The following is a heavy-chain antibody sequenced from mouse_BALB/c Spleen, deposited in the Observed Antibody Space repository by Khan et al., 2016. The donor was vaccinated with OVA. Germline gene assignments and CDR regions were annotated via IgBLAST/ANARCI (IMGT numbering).Heavy chain of an antibody. V-gene: IGHV2-6-4*01. D-gene: IGHD2-14*01. Sequence: QVQLQQSGPGLVAPSQSLSITCTVSGFSLSRYNIHWVRQPPGKGLEWLGMIWGGGGTDYNSTLKSRLSISKDNSKSQVFLKRNRMQTGDTAMYYCARSYYRYDGDYAMDYWGQGTSFTVSS. CDR2: IWGGGGT. CDR3: ARSYYRYDGDYAMDY. J-gene: IGHJ4*01. CDR1: GFSLSRYN.